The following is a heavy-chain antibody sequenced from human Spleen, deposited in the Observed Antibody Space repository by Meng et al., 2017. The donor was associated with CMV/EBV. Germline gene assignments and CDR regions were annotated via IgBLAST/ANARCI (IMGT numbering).Heavy chain of an antibody. D-gene: IGHD3-3*01. J-gene: IGHJ3*02. CDR3: ATVTPPPDYDFWRGYWDSFDI. Sequence: GESLKISCVASGVTFSKAWMSWVRQAPGKGLEWVGRIKSEIDSGTTDYAAPVKGRFTISRDDSKNTLYLRMNGLKTGDTAVYYCATVTPPPDYDFWRGYWDSFDIWGQGTTVTVSS. V-gene: IGHV3-15*01. CDR1: GVTFSKAW. CDR2: IKSEIDSGTT.